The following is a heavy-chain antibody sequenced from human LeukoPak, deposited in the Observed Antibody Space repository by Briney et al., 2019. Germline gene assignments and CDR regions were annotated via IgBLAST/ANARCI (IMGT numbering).Heavy chain of an antibody. Sequence: SGGSLCLTCATSGFTFSNYGMHWVRQAPGKGLEWMAVIWYDGSNKNYVDSAKGRFTISKDNSKNTLYLQMNSLRVEDTAVYSCAKGATPRAVALYYMY. V-gene: IGHV3-33*06. CDR1: GFTFSNYG. CDR3: AKGATPRAVALYYMY. D-gene: IGHD6-19*01. J-gene: IGHJ6*03. CDR2: IWYDGSNK.